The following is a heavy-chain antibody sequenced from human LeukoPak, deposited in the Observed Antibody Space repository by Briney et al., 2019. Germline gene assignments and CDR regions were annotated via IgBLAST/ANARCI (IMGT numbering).Heavy chain of an antibody. CDR3: ARHLSGVTGYTYGRGIDY. CDR2: ISSSSTYI. J-gene: IGHJ4*02. CDR1: GFIFSSYS. Sequence: GALRLSCAASGFIFSSYSMNWVRQAPGKGLEWVSSISSSSTYIYYADSVKGRFTISRDNAKNSLYLQMNSLRAEDTAVYYCARHLSGVTGYTYGRGIDYWGQGTLVTVSS. V-gene: IGHV3-21*01. D-gene: IGHD5-18*01.